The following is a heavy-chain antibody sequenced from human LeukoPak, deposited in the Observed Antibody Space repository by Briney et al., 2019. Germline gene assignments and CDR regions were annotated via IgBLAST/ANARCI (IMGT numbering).Heavy chain of an antibody. CDR3: ARDKGSGLDY. CDR1: GFTFNSYG. V-gene: IGHV3-30*12. CDR2: KCYDGSTN. D-gene: IGHD6-19*01. Sequence: GGSLRLSCSPSGFTFNSYGMHWAPHAPGEGVEWVSIKCYDGSTNYYAAPVKGRFTISRDNSKNTMYLQMTSLRAADTAVYYCARDKGSGLDYWGQGTLVTVSS. J-gene: IGHJ4*02.